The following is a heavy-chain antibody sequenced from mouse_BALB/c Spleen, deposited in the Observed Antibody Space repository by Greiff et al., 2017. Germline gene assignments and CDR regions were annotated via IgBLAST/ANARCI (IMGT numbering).Heavy chain of an antibody. V-gene: IGHV5-12-1*01. J-gene: IGHJ2*01. Sequence: EVHLVESGGGLVKPGGSLKLSCAASGFAFSSYDMSWVRQTPEKRLEWVAYISSGGGSTYYPDTVKGRFTISRDNAKNTLYLQMSSLKSEDTAMYYCARLLTTVVAPFDYGGQGTTLTVSS. CDR3: ARLLTTVVAPFDY. D-gene: IGHD1-1*01. CDR2: ISSGGGST. CDR1: GFAFSSYD.